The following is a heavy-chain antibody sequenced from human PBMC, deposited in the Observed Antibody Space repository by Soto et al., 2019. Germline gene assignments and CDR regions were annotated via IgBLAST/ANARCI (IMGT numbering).Heavy chain of an antibody. CDR2: MNPNSGNT. D-gene: IGHD3-22*01. Sequence: VSFLVLGYIFTREGINWERQATGQGLEWMGWMNPNSGNTGYAQKFEGRVTMTRNTSISTAYMELSSLRSEDPAVYYCARGGITMIVVVTNDAFDIWSQGTMDTV. V-gene: IGHV1-8*01. CDR3: ARGGITMIVVVTNDAFDI. CDR1: GYIFTREG. J-gene: IGHJ3*02.